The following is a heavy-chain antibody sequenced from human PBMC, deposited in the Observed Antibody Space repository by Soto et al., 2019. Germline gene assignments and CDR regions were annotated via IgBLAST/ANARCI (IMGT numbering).Heavy chain of an antibody. CDR3: ALYCSSTSCFGLDV. CDR1: GYTLTELS. V-gene: IGHV1-24*01. D-gene: IGHD2-2*01. J-gene: IGHJ6*04. CDR2: FDPEDGET. Sequence: GASVKVSCKVSGYTLTELSMHWVRQAPGKGLEWMGGFDPEDGETIYAQKFQGRVTMTEDTSTDTAYMELSSLRSEDTSVYYCALYCSSTSCFGLDVWGKGTTVTVSS.